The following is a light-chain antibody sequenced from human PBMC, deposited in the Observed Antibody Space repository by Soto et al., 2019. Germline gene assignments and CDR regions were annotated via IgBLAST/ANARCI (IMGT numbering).Light chain of an antibody. J-gene: IGKJ1*01. CDR3: QXYNNWXPYT. Sequence: EIVMTQSPATLSVSPGERATLSCRASQSVSSNLAWYQQKPGQAPRLLIYGASTRATGIPARFXXXXXGTXXXXXXXXXXSEDFAVYXCQXYNNWXPYTFGQGTKVEIK. CDR1: QSVSSN. V-gene: IGKV3-15*01. CDR2: GAS.